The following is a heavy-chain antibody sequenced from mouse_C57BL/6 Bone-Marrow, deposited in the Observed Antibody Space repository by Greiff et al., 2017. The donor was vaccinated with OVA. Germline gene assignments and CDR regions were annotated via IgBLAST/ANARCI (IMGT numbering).Heavy chain of an antibody. CDR2: ISYDGSN. CDR3: AKWYYGSSLYYAMDY. V-gene: IGHV3-6*01. J-gene: IGHJ4*01. CDR1: GYSITSGYY. D-gene: IGHD1-1*01. Sequence: EVQRVESGPGLVKPSQSLSLTCSVTGYSITSGYYWNWIRQFPGNKLEWMGYISYDGSNNYNPSLKNRISITRDTSKNQFFLKLNSVTTEDTATYYCAKWYYGSSLYYAMDYWGQGTSVTVSS.